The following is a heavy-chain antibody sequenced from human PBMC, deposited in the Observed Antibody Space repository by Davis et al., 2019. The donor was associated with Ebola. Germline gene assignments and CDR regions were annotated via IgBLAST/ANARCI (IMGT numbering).Heavy chain of an antibody. CDR1: GFIFSSYV. V-gene: IGHV3-30*02. Sequence: PGGSLRLSCAASGFIFSSYVMSWVRQAPGRGLEWVAFIRNDGSKEYYVDSVKSRFTISRDNSKNPFYLQMNSLRAEDTAVYYCVRDPALVVTGGGWFFGLWGRGTLVTVSS. CDR2: IRNDGSKE. J-gene: IGHJ2*01. CDR3: VRDPALVVTGGGWFFGL. D-gene: IGHD2-21*02.